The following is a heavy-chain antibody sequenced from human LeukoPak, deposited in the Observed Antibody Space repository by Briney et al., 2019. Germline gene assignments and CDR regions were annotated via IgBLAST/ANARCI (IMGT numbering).Heavy chain of an antibody. J-gene: IGHJ4*02. D-gene: IGHD6-19*01. Sequence: GASVKVSCKASGYAFTSYYMHWVRQAPGQGLEWMGITNPSGGSTSYAQKFQGRVTMTRDTSTSTVYMELSSLRSEDTAVYYCARDDSGFAGYWGQGTLVTVSS. CDR2: TNPSGGST. CDR3: ARDDSGFAGY. V-gene: IGHV1-46*01. CDR1: GYAFTSYY.